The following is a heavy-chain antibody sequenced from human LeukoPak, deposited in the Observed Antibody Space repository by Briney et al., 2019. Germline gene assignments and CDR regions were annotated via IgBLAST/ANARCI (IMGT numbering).Heavy chain of an antibody. CDR3: AKDQEVYTYAFDI. J-gene: IGHJ3*02. Sequence: GGSLRLSCAASGFTFSSYAMHWVRQAPGKGLEWVAFIRYDGSNKYYADSVKGRFTISRDNSKNTLYLQMNSLRAEDTAVYYCAKDQEVYTYAFDIWGQGTMVTVSS. D-gene: IGHD5/OR15-5a*01. CDR1: GFTFSSYA. V-gene: IGHV3-30*02. CDR2: IRYDGSNK.